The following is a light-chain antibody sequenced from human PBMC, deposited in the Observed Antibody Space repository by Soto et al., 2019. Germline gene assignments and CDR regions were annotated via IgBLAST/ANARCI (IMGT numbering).Light chain of an antibody. CDR2: DNN. V-gene: IGLV1-51*01. J-gene: IGLJ2*01. CDR3: GTWDSSLSAVV. CDR1: SANIGNNY. Sequence: QSVLTQPPSVSAAPGQKVTISCSGSSANIGNNYVSWYQHVPGTAPKVLIHDNNKRPSGIPDRFSGSKSGTSATLGITGLQTGDEADYYCGTWDSSLSAVVFGGGTQLTVL.